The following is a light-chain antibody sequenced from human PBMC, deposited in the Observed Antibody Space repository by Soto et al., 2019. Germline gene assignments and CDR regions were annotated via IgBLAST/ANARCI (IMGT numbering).Light chain of an antibody. CDR3: QQRSNWPLT. CDR2: DAS. V-gene: IGKV3-11*01. CDR1: QSVSSY. J-gene: IGKJ3*01. Sequence: EIVLTQSPATLSLSPGDRATLSCRASQSVSSYLTWYQQKPGQAPRLLIYDASNRATGIPARFSGSGSGTDFTPTISSLEPEDFALYYCQQRSNWPLTFGPGTKVEIK.